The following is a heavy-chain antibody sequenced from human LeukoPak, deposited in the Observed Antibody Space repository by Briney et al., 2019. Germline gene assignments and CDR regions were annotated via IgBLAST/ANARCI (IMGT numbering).Heavy chain of an antibody. CDR3: ARVSCSGGSCYDYYGMDV. CDR2: IIPIFGTA. CDR1: GGTFSSYA. Sequence: GASVKVSCKASGGTFSSYAISWVRQAPGQGLEWMGGIIPIFGTASYAQKFQGRVTITADESTSTAYMELSSLRSEDTAVYYCARVSCSGGSCYDYYGMDVWGQGTTVTVSS. V-gene: IGHV1-69*13. J-gene: IGHJ6*02. D-gene: IGHD2-15*01.